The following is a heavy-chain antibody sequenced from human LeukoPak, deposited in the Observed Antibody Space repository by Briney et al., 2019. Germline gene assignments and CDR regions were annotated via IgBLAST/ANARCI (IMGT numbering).Heavy chain of an antibody. J-gene: IGHJ4*02. Sequence: SETLSLTCTVSGCSISSYYWSWIRQPPGKGLEWIGCIYYSGSTNYNHYLKSRVTISVDTSKNQFSLKLSSVTAADTAVYYCARLWFGESSDYFDYWGQGTLVTVSS. D-gene: IGHD3-10*01. V-gene: IGHV4-59*01. CDR2: IYYSGST. CDR3: ARLWFGESSDYFDY. CDR1: GCSISSYY.